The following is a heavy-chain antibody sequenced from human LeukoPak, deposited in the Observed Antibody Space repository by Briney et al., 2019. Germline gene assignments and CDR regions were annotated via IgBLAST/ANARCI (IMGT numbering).Heavy chain of an antibody. J-gene: IGHJ3*02. D-gene: IGHD3-22*01. V-gene: IGHV4-59*08. CDR2: IYDSGST. Sequence: PPETLSLTCTVSGHSTSSYCWSWIRQPPGKGLEWIGYIYDSGSTSYNTSLKSRVTISGDTSKNQFSLRLSSVTAADTAVYYCARPLIGGGWHAFEIWGQGTMVTVSS. CDR1: GHSTSSYC. CDR3: ARPLIGGGWHAFEI.